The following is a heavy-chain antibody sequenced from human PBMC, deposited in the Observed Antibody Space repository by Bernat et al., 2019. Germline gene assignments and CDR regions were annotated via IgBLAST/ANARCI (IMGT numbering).Heavy chain of an antibody. CDR1: GFTFNNAW. Sequence: EMQLVESGGGLVKPGGSLRLSCAASGFTFNNAWMTWVRQVPGKRLEWVGRIMSTTAGGTTHYAAPVKDRFTISRDDSRRTVYLEMNSHKTEDTSVYFCTTGLKAAEHFDDAFDIWGQETMVSVSS. V-gene: IGHV3-15*01. CDR3: TTGLKAAEHFDDAFDI. CDR2: IMSTTAGGTT. D-gene: IGHD2-15*01. J-gene: IGHJ3*02.